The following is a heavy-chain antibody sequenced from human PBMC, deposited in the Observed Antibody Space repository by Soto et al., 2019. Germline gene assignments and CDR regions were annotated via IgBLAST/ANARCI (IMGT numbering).Heavy chain of an antibody. J-gene: IGHJ6*02. CDR2: ISYDGSNK. Sequence: GGSLRLSCAASGFTFSSYAMHWVRQAPGKGLEWVAVISYDGSNKYYADSVKGRFTISRDNSKNTLYLQMNSLRAEDTAVYYCARELRFLEWFVPLHYYYYGMDVWGQGTTVTVSS. CDR3: ARELRFLEWFVPLHYYYYGMDV. CDR1: GFTFSSYA. D-gene: IGHD3-3*01. V-gene: IGHV3-30-3*01.